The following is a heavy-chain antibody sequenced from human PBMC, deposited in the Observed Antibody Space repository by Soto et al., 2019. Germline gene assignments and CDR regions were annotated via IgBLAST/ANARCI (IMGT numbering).Heavy chain of an antibody. V-gene: IGHV3-23*01. D-gene: IGHD1-26*01. CDR2: IGSVGGDT. J-gene: IGHJ3*02. CDR1: GFTFRNFA. Sequence: GGSLRLSSAASGFTFRNFAMTWVRQAPGKRLEWVSTIGSVGGDTYYADSVKGRFTISRDDSKNTLSLQMNSLRAEDTAIYFCAKDMVNPNSVWDRFDICGQGTMVT. CDR3: AKDMVNPNSVWDRFDI.